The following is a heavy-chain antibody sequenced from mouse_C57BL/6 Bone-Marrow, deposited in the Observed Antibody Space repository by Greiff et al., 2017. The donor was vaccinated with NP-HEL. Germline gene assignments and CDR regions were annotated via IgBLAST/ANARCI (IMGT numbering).Heavy chain of an antibody. CDR2: IDPETGGT. Sequence: QVQLQQSGAELVRPGASVTLSCKASGYTFTDYEMHWVKQTPVHGLEWIGAIDPETGGTAYNQKFKGKAILTADKSSSTAYMELRSLTSEDSAVYYCTRFFITTSYAMDYGGQGTSVTVSA. D-gene: IGHD1-1*01. V-gene: IGHV1-15*01. J-gene: IGHJ4*01. CDR3: TRFFITTSYAMDY. CDR1: GYTFTDYE.